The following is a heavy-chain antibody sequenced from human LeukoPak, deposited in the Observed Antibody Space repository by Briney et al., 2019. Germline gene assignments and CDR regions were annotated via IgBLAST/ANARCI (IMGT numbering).Heavy chain of an antibody. D-gene: IGHD6-19*01. CDR1: GGTFSSYA. CDR2: IIPIFGTA. V-gene: IGHV1-69*05. Sequence: SVKVSCKASGGTFSSYAISWVRQAPGQGLEWMGRIIPIFGTANYAQNLQGRIIMTTDTSTSTAYMELRSLRSDDTAVYYCARDTYNSGWCSDYWGQGTLVTVSS. CDR3: ARDTYNSGWCSDY. J-gene: IGHJ4*02.